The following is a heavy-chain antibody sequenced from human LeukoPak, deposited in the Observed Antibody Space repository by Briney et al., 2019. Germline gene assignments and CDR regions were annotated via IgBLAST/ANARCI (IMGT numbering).Heavy chain of an antibody. Sequence: SETLSLTCTVSGGSISSSSYYWGWIRQPPGKGLEWIGSINYSGSTYYNPSLKSRVTISVDTSKTQFSLKLSSVTAADTAVYYCARLSDYWGQGTLVSVSS. CDR1: GGSISSSSYY. J-gene: IGHJ4*02. CDR3: ARLSDY. V-gene: IGHV4-39*01. CDR2: INYSGST.